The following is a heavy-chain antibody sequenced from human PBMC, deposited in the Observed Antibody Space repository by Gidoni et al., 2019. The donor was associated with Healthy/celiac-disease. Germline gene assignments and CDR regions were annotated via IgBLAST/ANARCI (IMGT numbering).Heavy chain of an antibody. Sequence: QVQLVQSGAEVKKPGASVKVSCKASGGTFSSYAISWVRQAPGQGLEWMGGIIPIFGTANYAQKFQGRVTITADESTSTAYMELSSLRSEDTAVYYCARSSGSIAAPPSFFYMDVWGKGTTVTVSS. CDR2: IIPIFGTA. CDR1: GGTFSSYA. J-gene: IGHJ6*03. V-gene: IGHV1-69*01. D-gene: IGHD6-6*01. CDR3: ARSSGSIAAPPSFFYMDV.